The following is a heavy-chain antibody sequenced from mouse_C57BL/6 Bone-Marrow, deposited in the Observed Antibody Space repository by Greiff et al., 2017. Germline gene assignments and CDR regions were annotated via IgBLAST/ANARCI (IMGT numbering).Heavy chain of an antibody. J-gene: IGHJ3*01. V-gene: IGHV1-47*01. Sequence: QVQLKQSGAELVKPGASVTMSCKASGYTFTTYPIEWMKQNHGKSLEWIGNFHPYNDDTKYNEKFKGKATFTVETSSSSVYLELSRITSDDSAVYYCARTDGYDVGFADWGKGTLVTVSA. CDR2: FHPYNDDT. D-gene: IGHD2-2*01. CDR3: ARTDGYDVGFAD. CDR1: GYTFTTYP.